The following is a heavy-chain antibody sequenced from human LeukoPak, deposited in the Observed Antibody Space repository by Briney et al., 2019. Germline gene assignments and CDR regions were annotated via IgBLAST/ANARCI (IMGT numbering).Heavy chain of an antibody. CDR1: GFTFSSYA. V-gene: IGHV3-23*01. CDR3: ARYGGLQEGSSDAFDI. CDR2: IGGSGGST. D-gene: IGHD5-24*01. Sequence: GGSLRLSCAASGFTFSSYAMSWVRQAPGKGLEWVSAIGGSGGSTYYADSVKGRFTISRDNSKNTLYLQMNSLRAEDTAVYYCARYGGLQEGSSDAFDIWGQGTMVTVSS. J-gene: IGHJ3*02.